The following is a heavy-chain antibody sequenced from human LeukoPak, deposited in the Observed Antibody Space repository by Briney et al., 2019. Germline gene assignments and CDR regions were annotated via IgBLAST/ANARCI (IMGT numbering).Heavy chain of an antibody. CDR1: GFTFSSYA. Sequence: GGSLRLSCAASGFTFSSYAMHWVRQAPGKGLEWVAVISYDGSNKYYADSVKGRFTISRDNSKNTLYLQMNSLRAEDTAVYYCAKSTLNMVRGLIDYWGQGTLVTVSS. D-gene: IGHD3-10*01. CDR3: AKSTLNMVRGLIDY. CDR2: ISYDGSNK. V-gene: IGHV3-30*04. J-gene: IGHJ4*02.